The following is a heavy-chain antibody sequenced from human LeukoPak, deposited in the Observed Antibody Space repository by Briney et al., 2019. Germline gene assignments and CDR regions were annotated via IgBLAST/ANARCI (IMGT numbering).Heavy chain of an antibody. CDR3: ARHPPLHSGSWYGTWFDP. D-gene: IGHD6-13*01. V-gene: IGHV4-31*03. CDR2: IYYSGST. J-gene: IGHJ5*02. CDR1: GGSISSGGYY. Sequence: SETLSLTCTVSGGSISSGGYYWSWIRQHPGKGLEWIGYIYYSGSTYYNPSLKSRVTISVDTSKNQFSLKLSSVTAADTAVYYCARHPPLHSGSWYGTWFDPWGQGTLVTVSS.